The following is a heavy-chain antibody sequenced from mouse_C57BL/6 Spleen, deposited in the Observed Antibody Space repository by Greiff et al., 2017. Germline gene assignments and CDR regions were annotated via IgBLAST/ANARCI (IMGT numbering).Heavy chain of an antibody. J-gene: IGHJ1*03. Sequence: EVMLVESGGGLVKPGGSLKLSCAASGFTFSSYAMSWVRQTPEKRLEWVATISDGGSYTYYPDNVKGRFTISRDNAKNNLYLQMSHLKSEDTAMYYCAYDGSGWYFDVWGTGTTVTVSS. CDR2: ISDGGSYT. CDR3: AYDGSGWYFDV. V-gene: IGHV5-4*03. D-gene: IGHD2-3*01. CDR1: GFTFSSYA.